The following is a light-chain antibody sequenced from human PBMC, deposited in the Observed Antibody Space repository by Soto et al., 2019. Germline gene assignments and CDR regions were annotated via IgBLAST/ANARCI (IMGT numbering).Light chain of an antibody. CDR3: QQRSHWPPVMT. V-gene: IGKV3-11*01. CDR2: DAS. Sequence: ELERAESPGTLSLSGGGRATISCRASQSVSSYLAWYQQKPGQAPRLLIYDASNRATGIPARFSGSGSGTVFTLTISILEPEDFAVSLWQQRSHWPPVMTFGQGTRLEIK. CDR1: QSVSSY. J-gene: IGKJ5*01.